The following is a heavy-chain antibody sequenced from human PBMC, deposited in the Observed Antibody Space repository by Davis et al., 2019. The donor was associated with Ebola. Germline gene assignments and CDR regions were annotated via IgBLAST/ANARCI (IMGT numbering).Heavy chain of an antibody. CDR1: GFTFSTYA. V-gene: IGHV3-30*02. J-gene: IGHJ4*02. Sequence: PGGSLRLSCAGSGFTFSTYAMTWVRQAPDRGLDWVAYIRYDGSKKSYADSVKGRFTISRDNSKNTLYLQMNSLRAEDTAVYYCAKTPPYTSGWYGSFDNWGQGTLVTVSS. CDR3: AKTPPYTSGWYGSFDN. D-gene: IGHD6-19*01. CDR2: IRYDGSKK.